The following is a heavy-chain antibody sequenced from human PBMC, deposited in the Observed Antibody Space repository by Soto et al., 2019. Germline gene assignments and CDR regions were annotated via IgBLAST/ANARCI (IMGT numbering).Heavy chain of an antibody. D-gene: IGHD2-15*01. CDR1: GGSFSGYS. V-gene: IGHV4-34*01. Sequence: SETLSLTCAVYGGSFSGYSWSWIRQPPGKGLEWIGEINHSGSTNYNPSLKSRVTITVDTSKKQFSLKLGTVTAADTAVYYCARGKHGVVVATYPFYYYYGMDVWGQGTTVTVSS. CDR3: ARGKHGVVVATYPFYYYYGMDV. J-gene: IGHJ6*02. CDR2: INHSGST.